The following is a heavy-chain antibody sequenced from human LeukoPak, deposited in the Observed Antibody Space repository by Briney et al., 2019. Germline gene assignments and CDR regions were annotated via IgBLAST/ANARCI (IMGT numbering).Heavy chain of an antibody. J-gene: IGHJ6*03. Sequence: ASVKVSCKASGYTFTSYGISWVRQAPGQGLEWMGWISAYNGNTNYAQKLQGRVTMTTDTSTSTAYMELRSLRSDDTAVYYCARQYCSGGSCYERSYHYYYYYMDVWGKGTTVTVSS. V-gene: IGHV1-18*01. CDR3: ARQYCSGGSCYERSYHYYYYYMDV. CDR1: GYTFTSYG. D-gene: IGHD2-15*01. CDR2: ISAYNGNT.